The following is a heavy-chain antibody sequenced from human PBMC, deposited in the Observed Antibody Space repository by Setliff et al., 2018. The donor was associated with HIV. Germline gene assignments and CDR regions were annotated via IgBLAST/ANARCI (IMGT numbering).Heavy chain of an antibody. CDR2: IYSSGST. D-gene: IGHD6-19*01. Sequence: ASETLSLTCTVSGGSTSTSGYYWSWIRQPPGKGLEWIGNIYSSGSTNYNPSLKSRVTISVDTSKNQFSLKLTSVTATDTAVYYCAGDPWSSAHGSWGGGTTVTVSS. J-gene: IGHJ6*04. CDR1: GGSTSTSGYY. V-gene: IGHV4-61*08. CDR3: AGDPWSSAHGS.